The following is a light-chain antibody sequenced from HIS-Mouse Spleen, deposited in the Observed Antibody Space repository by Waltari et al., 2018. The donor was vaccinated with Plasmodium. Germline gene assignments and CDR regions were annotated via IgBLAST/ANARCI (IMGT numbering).Light chain of an antibody. CDR3: QQYGSSPYT. J-gene: IGKJ2*01. Sequence: ELVLTQSPGTLSLSPGERATPPCRASQSVSSSYLAWYQQKPGQAPRLLIYGASSRATGIPDRFSGSGSGTDFTLTISRLEPEDFAVYYCQQYGSSPYTFGQGTKLEIK. CDR1: QSVSSSY. CDR2: GAS. V-gene: IGKV3-20*01.